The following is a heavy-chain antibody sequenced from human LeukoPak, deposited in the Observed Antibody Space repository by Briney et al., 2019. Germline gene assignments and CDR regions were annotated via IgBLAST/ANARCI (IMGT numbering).Heavy chain of an antibody. CDR1: GGSISSHY. Sequence: SETLSLTCTVSGGSISSHYWSWIRQPPGKGLEWIGYIYYSGSTNYNPSLKSRGTISVDTSKNQFSLMLSSVTSADTAVYYCATANYDFWSGYYTGDYYYYYYMDVWGKGTTVTVSS. CDR3: ATANYDFWSGYYTGDYYYYYYMDV. CDR2: IYYSGST. J-gene: IGHJ6*03. D-gene: IGHD3-3*01. V-gene: IGHV4-59*11.